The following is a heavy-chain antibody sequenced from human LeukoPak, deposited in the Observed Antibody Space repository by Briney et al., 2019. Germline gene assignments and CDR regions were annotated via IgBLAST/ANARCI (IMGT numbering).Heavy chain of an antibody. CDR2: ISSSGSTI. D-gene: IGHD3-22*01. CDR3: ARESDSSGYYGGFDY. Sequence: QPGGSLRLSCAASGFTFSSYEMNWVRQAPGKGLEWVSYISSSGSTIYYADSVKGRFTISRDNAKNSLYLQMNSLRAEDTAVYYCARESDSSGYYGGFDYWGQGTLVTVSS. V-gene: IGHV3-48*03. CDR1: GFTFSSYE. J-gene: IGHJ4*02.